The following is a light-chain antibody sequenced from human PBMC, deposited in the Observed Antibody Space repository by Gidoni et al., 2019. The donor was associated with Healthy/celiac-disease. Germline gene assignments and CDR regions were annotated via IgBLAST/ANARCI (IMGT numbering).Light chain of an antibody. CDR1: QSVSSN. J-gene: IGKJ2*01. CDR2: GAS. V-gene: IGKV3D-15*01. CDR3: QQFNNWPPYT. Sequence: EIVMTQSSATLSVSPGERATLSCRASQSVSSNFAWYQQKPGQAPRLLIYGASTRATGIPARFSGSGSGTEFTLTISSLQSEDFAVYYCQQFNNWPPYTFGLGTKLEIK.